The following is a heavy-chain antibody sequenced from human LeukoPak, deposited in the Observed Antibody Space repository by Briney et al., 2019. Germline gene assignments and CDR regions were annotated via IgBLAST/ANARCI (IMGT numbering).Heavy chain of an antibody. CDR1: GYTFTSYG. CDR3: ARDSRPPKRGYSGYDPPDY. Sequence: ASVKVSCKASGYTFTSYGISWVRQAPGQGLEWMGWISAYNGNTNYAQKLQGRVTMTTDTSTSTAYMELRSLRSDDTAVYYCARDSRPPKRGYSGYDPPDYWGRGTTVTVSS. J-gene: IGHJ4*02. CDR2: ISAYNGNT. V-gene: IGHV1-18*01. D-gene: IGHD5-12*01.